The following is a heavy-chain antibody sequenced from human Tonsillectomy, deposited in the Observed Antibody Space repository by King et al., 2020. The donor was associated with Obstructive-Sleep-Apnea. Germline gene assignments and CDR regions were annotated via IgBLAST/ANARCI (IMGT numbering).Heavy chain of an antibody. J-gene: IGHJ4*02. D-gene: IGHD3-22*01. CDR1: GDSINSGEDY. CDR3: ARVHYYDTSGYYYYFDY. CDR2: IYYSGST. Sequence: QLQESGPGLVKPSQTLSLTCTVSGDSINSGEDYWGWIRQPPGKGLEWIGYIYYSGSTYYSPSLKSRLIISVDTSKNQFSLRLTSVTAADTAVYYCARVHYYDTSGYYYYFDYWGQGTLVTVSS. V-gene: IGHV4-30-4*01.